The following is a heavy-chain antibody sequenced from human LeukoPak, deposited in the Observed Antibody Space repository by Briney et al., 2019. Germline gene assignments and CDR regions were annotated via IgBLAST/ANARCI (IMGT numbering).Heavy chain of an antibody. J-gene: IGHJ4*02. CDR1: GFTVSSTY. V-gene: IGHV3-53*01. CDR3: AKGTMDGGQYYYDTS. D-gene: IGHD3-22*01. CDR2: IYSGGTT. Sequence: GGSLRLSCAASGFTVSSTYMNWVRQAPGKGLEWVSVIYSGGTTYYADSVKGRFTISRDNSKNTLYLQMNSLRAEDTAVYYCAKGTMDGGQYYYDTSGGQGTLVTVST.